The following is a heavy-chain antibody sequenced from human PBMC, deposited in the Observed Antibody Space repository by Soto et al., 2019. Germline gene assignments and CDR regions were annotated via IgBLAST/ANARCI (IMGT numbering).Heavy chain of an antibody. CDR1: GFTFSRCA. CDR3: ARDRCSGGSCYGMDV. Sequence: PGGSLRLSCAASGFTFSRCAMSWLRQAPGKGLEWVSAISPSGDAALYAGSVKGRFTISRENAKNSLYLQMNSLRAGDTAVYYCARDRCSGGSCYGMDVWGQGTTVTVSS. CDR2: ISPSGDAA. J-gene: IGHJ6*02. V-gene: IGHV3-23*01. D-gene: IGHD2-15*01.